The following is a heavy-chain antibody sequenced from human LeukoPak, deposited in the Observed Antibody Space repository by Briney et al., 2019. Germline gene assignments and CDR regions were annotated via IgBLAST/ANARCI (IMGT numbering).Heavy chain of an antibody. Sequence: SETLSLTCTVSGGSSSTYYWTWIRQPPGKGLEWIGYIHTSGSTNYNPSLKSRVTMSVATSKNQFSLRLSSVSAADTAVYYCARPGQSSWWVYFNYWGQGTLVTVSS. D-gene: IGHD2-15*01. V-gene: IGHV4-4*09. CDR1: GGSSSTYY. CDR3: ARPGQSSWWVYFNY. J-gene: IGHJ4*02. CDR2: IHTSGST.